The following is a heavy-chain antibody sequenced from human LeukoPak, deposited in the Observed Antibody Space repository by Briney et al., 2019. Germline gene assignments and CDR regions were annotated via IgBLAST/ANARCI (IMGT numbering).Heavy chain of an antibody. CDR1: GFTFSTSA. D-gene: IGHD3-9*01. CDR2: IDYDSSHI. CDR3: ARDPLRYLRVGHYDY. Sequence: KPGGSLRLSCAASGFTFSTSAMNWVRQVPGKGLEWVSSIDYDSSHIYYAASVTGRFTISRDNARNSVYLQMNSLRVEDTAVYYCARDPLRYLRVGHYDYWGQGTLVAVSS. V-gene: IGHV3-21*01. J-gene: IGHJ4*02.